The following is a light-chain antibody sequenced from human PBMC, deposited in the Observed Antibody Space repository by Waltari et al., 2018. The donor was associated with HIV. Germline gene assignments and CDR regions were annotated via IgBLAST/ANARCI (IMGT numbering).Light chain of an antibody. CDR3: QSYDSSLSGWV. CDR2: GNS. J-gene: IGLJ3*02. Sequence: QSVLTQPPSVSGAPGQRVTIPCTGSSSHIGAGYDVHWYQQLPGTAPKLLSYGNSNRPSGVPDRFSGSKSGTSASLAITGLQAEDEADYYCQSYDSSLSGWVFGGGTKLTVL. V-gene: IGLV1-40*01. CDR1: SSHIGAGYD.